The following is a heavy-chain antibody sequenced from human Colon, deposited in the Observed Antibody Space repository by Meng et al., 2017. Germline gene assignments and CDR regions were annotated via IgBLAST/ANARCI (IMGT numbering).Heavy chain of an antibody. CDR1: GGSISSGDYY. J-gene: IGHJ5*02. V-gene: IGHV4-31*03. CDR3: ARYFYDSRGVTWFDP. Sequence: VPRQCSGPVLVKPSQPLSLTCTVSGGSISSGDYYWSWSRQHPGKGLEWIGYFYFSGNTYYNPSLKSRVSISVDTSKNRFSLNLSSVTAADTAVYYCARYFYDSRGVTWFDPWGQGTLVTVSS. D-gene: IGHD3-22*01. CDR2: FYFSGNT.